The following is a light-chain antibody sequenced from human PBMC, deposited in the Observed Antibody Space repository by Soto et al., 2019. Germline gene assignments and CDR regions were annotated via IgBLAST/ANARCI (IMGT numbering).Light chain of an antibody. V-gene: IGKV3-20*01. CDR3: QQFVNSLWT. CDR1: QSASIND. J-gene: IGKJ1*01. Sequence: EIVLTQSPGTLSLSPGERATLSCRASQSASINDLAWYQQKPGQAPRLLIYGASSRATGIPDRFSGSGSGTDFTLTISRLEPEDFAVYYCQQFVNSLWTFGQGTKVEIK. CDR2: GAS.